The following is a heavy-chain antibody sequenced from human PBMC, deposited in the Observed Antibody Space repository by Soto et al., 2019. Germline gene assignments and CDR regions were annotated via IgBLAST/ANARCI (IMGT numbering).Heavy chain of an antibody. J-gene: IGHJ6*02. CDR1: GFTFSLYS. V-gene: IGHV3-48*02. CDR3: ARADTWRLAV. CDR2: ISRSSTGI. Sequence: EVQLVESGGGLVQPGGSLRLSCAASGFTFSLYSMSWVRQAPGKGLEWVSYISRSSTGIHYADSVKGRFTISRNDATNTKQLQMKSMRDGDTTVYYSARADTWRLAVWGQGSTVSISS. D-gene: IGHD2-2*02.